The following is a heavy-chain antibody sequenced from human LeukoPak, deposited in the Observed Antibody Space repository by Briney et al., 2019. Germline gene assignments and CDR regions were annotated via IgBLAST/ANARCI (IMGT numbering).Heavy chain of an antibody. J-gene: IGHJ4*02. D-gene: IGHD3-22*01. CDR3: ARDMYYYDSSGIFDY. V-gene: IGHV3-64*01. CDR1: GFTFSSYA. Sequence: GGSLRLSCAASGFTFSSYAMHWVRQAPGKGLEYVSAISSNGDSTYYANSVKGRFTISRDNSKNTLYLQMCSLRAEDMAVYYCARDMYYYDSSGIFDYWGQGTLVTVSS. CDR2: ISSNGDST.